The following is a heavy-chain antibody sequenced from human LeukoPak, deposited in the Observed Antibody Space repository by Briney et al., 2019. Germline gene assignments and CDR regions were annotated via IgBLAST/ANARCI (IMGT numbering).Heavy chain of an antibody. V-gene: IGHV3-7*01. CDR3: ARVYRSSSGYCFDY. D-gene: IGHD6-6*01. J-gene: IGHJ4*02. Sequence: PGGSLRLSCAASGFTSSSYWMSWVRQVPGKGLEWVANIKQDGSEKYYVDSVKGRFTISRDNAKNSLYLQMNSLRAEDTAVYYCARVYRSSSGYCFDYWGQGTLVTVSS. CDR2: IKQDGSEK. CDR1: GFTSSSYW.